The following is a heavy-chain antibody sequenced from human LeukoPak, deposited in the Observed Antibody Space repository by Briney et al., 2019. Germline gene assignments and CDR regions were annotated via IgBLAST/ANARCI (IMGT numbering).Heavy chain of an antibody. J-gene: IGHJ4*02. CDR2: INPSGGST. CDR1: GYTFTGYY. D-gene: IGHD3-9*01. V-gene: IGHV1-46*01. CDR3: AREGYDILTGSEKSFDY. Sequence: ASVKVSCKASGYTFTGYYMHWVRQAPGQGLEWMGIINPSGGSTSYAQKFQGRVTMTRDMSTSTVYMELSSLRSEDTAVYYCAREGYDILTGSEKSFDYWGQGTLVTVSS.